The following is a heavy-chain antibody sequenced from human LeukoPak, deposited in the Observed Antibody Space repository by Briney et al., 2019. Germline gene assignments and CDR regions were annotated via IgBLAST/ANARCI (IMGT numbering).Heavy chain of an antibody. CDR3: ARPNGGRLWAWYFDY. J-gene: IGHJ4*02. Sequence: GESLKISCKASGYSFATYWNCWVRQTPGKGREGMGLIYPGDSDTRYSPSLQGQATISADKSISSTSLQWRSLKASDTAMYYCARPNGGRLWAWYFDYWGQGTPVTVSS. V-gene: IGHV5-51*01. CDR1: GYSFATYW. CDR2: IYPGDSDT. D-gene: IGHD7-27*01.